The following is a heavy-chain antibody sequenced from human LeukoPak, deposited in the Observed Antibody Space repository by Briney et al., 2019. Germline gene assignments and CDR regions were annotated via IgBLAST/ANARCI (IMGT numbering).Heavy chain of an antibody. CDR2: ISAYNGNT. CDR3: ARVLRHCSGGSCYYFDY. CDR1: GYTFTSYG. Sequence: ASVKVSCKASGYTFTSYGISWVRQAPGQGLEWMGWISAYNGNTNYAQKLQGRVTMTTDTSTSTAYMELRSLRSDDTAVYYCARVLRHCSGGSCYYFDYWGQGTLVTVSS. J-gene: IGHJ4*02. V-gene: IGHV1-18*01. D-gene: IGHD2-15*01.